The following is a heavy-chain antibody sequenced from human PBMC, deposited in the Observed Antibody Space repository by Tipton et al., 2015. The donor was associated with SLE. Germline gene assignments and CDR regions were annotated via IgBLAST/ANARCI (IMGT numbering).Heavy chain of an antibody. CDR2: ISNTGDNT. CDR1: GFTFIDYA. D-gene: IGHD1-26*01. J-gene: IGHJ4*02. V-gene: IGHV3-23*01. CDR3: AKRPVGTVFHFDS. Sequence: SLRLSCAASGFTFIDYAMSWVRQAPGKGLEWISVISNTGDNTYYADSLKGRFTISRDNSRDSLYLQINSLRADDTAVYYCAKRPVGTVFHFDSWGQGRLVTVSS.